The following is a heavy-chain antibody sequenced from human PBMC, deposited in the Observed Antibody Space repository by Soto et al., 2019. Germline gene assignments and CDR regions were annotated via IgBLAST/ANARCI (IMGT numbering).Heavy chain of an antibody. D-gene: IGHD6-19*01. CDR1: GGTFRTYA. CDR3: AKGAVAGTPISYYYSGMDG. Sequence: QVQLLQSGAEVKKPGSSVRVSCEASGGTFRTYAISWVRQAPGQGLEWMGEIIPIFGTINYAQKFQGRLTTTAEESTATVYMDLRSLRSDGMASYYCAKGAVAGTPISYYYSGMDGWGQGTTVTVSS. CDR2: IIPIFGTI. V-gene: IGHV1-69*12. J-gene: IGHJ6*02.